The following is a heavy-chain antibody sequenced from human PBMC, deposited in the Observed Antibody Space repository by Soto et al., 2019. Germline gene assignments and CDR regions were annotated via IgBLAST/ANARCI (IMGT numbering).Heavy chain of an antibody. V-gene: IGHV2-5*02. CDR3: ARRNAEHQADY. J-gene: IGHJ4*02. CDR1: GFSLSTNGMG. Sequence: QITLRESGPTLVKPTQTLTLTCTFSGFSLSTNGMGVGWIRQPPGKALEWLALIYWDDDKRYSPSLKTRLTVAKDTSKNQVVLTMTNMDPVDTATYFCARRNAEHQADYWGQGTLVTVSS. CDR2: IYWDDDK.